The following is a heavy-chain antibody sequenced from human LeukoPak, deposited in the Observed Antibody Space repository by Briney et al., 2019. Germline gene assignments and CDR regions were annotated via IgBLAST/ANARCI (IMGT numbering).Heavy chain of an antibody. D-gene: IGHD6-6*01. Sequence: SETLSLTCTVSGGSISSYYWSWIRQPPGKGLEWIGYIYYSGSTNYNPSLKSRGTISVDTSKNQSSLKLSSVTAADTAVYYCARRLSSSPFDYWGQGTLVTVSS. CDR3: ARRLSSSPFDY. V-gene: IGHV4-59*08. CDR2: IYYSGST. CDR1: GGSISSYY. J-gene: IGHJ4*02.